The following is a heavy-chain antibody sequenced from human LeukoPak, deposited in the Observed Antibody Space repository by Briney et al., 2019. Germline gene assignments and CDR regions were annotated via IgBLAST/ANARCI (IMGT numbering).Heavy chain of an antibody. CDR3: AREVVPHVFDI. CDR2: IYYSGST. D-gene: IGHD3-22*01. CDR1: GGSNSTYY. V-gene: IGHV4-59*01. Sequence: SETLSLTCTVSGGSNSTYYWRWIRQPPGKGLEYIGYIYYSGSTNYNPSLKSRVTMSLDTSKNQFSLKLSSVTAADTAVYYCAREVVPHVFDIWGQGTMVTVSS. J-gene: IGHJ3*02.